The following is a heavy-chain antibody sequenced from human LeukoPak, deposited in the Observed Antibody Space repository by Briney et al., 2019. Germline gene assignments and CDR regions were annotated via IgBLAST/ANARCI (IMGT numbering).Heavy chain of an antibody. CDR2: ISAYNGNT. CDR3: ASGNDDFWSGYYSPHY. V-gene: IGHV1-18*01. Sequence: ASVKASCKASGYTFTSYGISWVRQAPGQGLEWMGWISAYNGNTNYAQKLQGRVTMTTDTSTSTAYMELRSLRSDDTAVYYCASGNDDFWSGYYSPHYWGQGTLVTVSS. CDR1: GYTFTSYG. J-gene: IGHJ4*02. D-gene: IGHD3-3*01.